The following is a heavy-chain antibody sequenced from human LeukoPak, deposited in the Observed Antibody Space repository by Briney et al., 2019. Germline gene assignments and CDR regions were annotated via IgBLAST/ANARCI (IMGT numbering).Heavy chain of an antibody. Sequence: GGSLRLSCVASGFTFSSYAMHWVRQTPGKGLEYVSGINSNGGSTHYANSVKGRFTISRDNSKHTLYLQMGSLRTEDTAVYYCARVLGWSLDYWGQGTLVTVSS. CDR1: GFTFSSYA. J-gene: IGHJ4*02. CDR3: ARVLGWSLDY. CDR2: INSNGGST. V-gene: IGHV3-64*01. D-gene: IGHD6-19*01.